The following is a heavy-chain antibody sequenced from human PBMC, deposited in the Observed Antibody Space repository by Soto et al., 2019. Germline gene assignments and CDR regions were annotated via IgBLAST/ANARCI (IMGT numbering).Heavy chain of an antibody. CDR1: GYTFNNYY. D-gene: IGHD6-19*01. Sequence: QVQLVQSGTEVKKPGASVKVSCKASGYTFNNYYIHWVRQAPGQGLEWMGVINPSGGSTNYAQKLQGRVTVTRDTSTSTVHRELTSLRSEDTGVYFCAREWVSSGRNDHWGQGTRVTVSS. CDR3: AREWVSSGRNDH. J-gene: IGHJ1*01. V-gene: IGHV1-46*02. CDR2: INPSGGST.